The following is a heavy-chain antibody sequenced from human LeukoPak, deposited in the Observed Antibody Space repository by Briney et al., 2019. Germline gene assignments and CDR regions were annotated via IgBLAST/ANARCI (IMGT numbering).Heavy chain of an antibody. CDR1: GYSISSGHY. CDR3: ARLRWLQSIDY. V-gene: IGHV4-38-2*01. Sequence: SETLSLTCAVSGYSISSGHYWGWIRQPPGQGLEWIGSIYHSGSTYYNPSLKSRVTISVDTSKNQFSLKLSSVTAADTAVYYCARLRWLQSIDYWGQGTLVTVSS. CDR2: IYHSGST. J-gene: IGHJ4*02. D-gene: IGHD5-24*01.